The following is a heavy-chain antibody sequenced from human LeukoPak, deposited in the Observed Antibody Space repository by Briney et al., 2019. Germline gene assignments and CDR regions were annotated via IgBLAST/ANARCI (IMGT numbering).Heavy chain of an antibody. V-gene: IGHV3-20*04. CDR3: ARVYCGGDCYPFDY. D-gene: IGHD2-21*02. CDR1: GFTFDDYG. J-gene: IGHJ4*02. CDR2: INWNGGST. Sequence: GGSLRPSCAASGFTFDDYGMSWVRQAPGKGLEWVSGINWNGGSTGYADSVKGRFTISRDNAKKSVYLKMNSPRGEDTALYYCARVYCGGDCYPFDYWGQGTLVTVSS.